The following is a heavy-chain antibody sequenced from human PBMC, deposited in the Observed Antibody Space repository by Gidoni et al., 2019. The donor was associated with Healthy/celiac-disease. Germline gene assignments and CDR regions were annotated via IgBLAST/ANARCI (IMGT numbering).Heavy chain of an antibody. Sequence: VQLVVSVGGVVQPGCSLKLSCSAAGLAFSSYAMHWVRQAPGKGLEWVAVISYDGSNKYYADSVKGRFTISRDNSKNTLYLQMNSLRAEDTAVYYCARVDGIAGFLDVWGKGTTVTVSS. CDR1: GLAFSSYA. CDR2: ISYDGSNK. D-gene: IGHD6-13*01. J-gene: IGHJ6*04. V-gene: IGHV3-30-3*01. CDR3: ARVDGIAGFLDV.